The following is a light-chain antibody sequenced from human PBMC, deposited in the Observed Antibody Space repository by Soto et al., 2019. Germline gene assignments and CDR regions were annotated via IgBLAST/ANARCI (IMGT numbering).Light chain of an antibody. Sequence: QSALTQPASVSGSPGQSITISCTGTSSDVGGYNYGSWYQQHPGKAPKLMIYEVSNRPSGVSNRFSGSKSGNTASLTISGLQAEDEADYYCSSYTSSRTPGVFGGGTKLTVL. J-gene: IGLJ2*01. V-gene: IGLV2-14*01. CDR3: SSYTSSRTPGV. CDR2: EVS. CDR1: SSDVGGYNY.